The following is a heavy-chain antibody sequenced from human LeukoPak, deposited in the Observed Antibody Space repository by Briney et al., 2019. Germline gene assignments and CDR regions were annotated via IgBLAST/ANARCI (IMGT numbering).Heavy chain of an antibody. V-gene: IGHV4-59*07. D-gene: IGHD2-15*01. CDR3: ARGGGSKRSFDY. CDR1: GRSISSYY. Sequence: SDPLSLLCTVSGRSISSYYWMWIRQPPGRGLEWVGYIYYSGSTNYNPSLKSRVTISVDTSKNQFSLKLSSVTAADTAVYYCARGGGSKRSFDYWGEGTVVPVSS. CDR2: IYYSGST. J-gene: IGHJ4*02.